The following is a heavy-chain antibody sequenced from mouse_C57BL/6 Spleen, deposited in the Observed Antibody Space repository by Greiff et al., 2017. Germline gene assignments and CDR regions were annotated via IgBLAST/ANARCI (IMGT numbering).Heavy chain of an antibody. J-gene: IGHJ2*01. CDR3: ARDPFTTVAPDY. CDR2: IYPGDGDT. Sequence: VQLQQSGPELVKPGASVKISCKASGYAFSSSWMNWVKQRPGKGLEWIGRIYPGDGDTNYNGKFKGKATLTADKSSSTAYMQLSSLTSEDSAVYFCARDPFTTVAPDYWGQGTTLTVSS. CDR1: GYAFSSSW. V-gene: IGHV1-82*01. D-gene: IGHD1-1*01.